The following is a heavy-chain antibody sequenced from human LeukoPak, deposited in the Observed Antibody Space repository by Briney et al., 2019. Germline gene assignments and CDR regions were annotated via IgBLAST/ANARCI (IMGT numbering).Heavy chain of an antibody. CDR3: ARSTSSEYDIYHFDY. Sequence: HPGGSLRLSCAASGFTFSSYGMHLVRQAPAKGLEWVAVIWYDGNNKYYADSVKGRFTISRDNSKNTLYLQMNSLRAEDTAVYYCARSTSSEYDIYHFDYWGQGTLVTVSS. J-gene: IGHJ4*02. D-gene: IGHD3-9*01. CDR2: IWYDGNNK. CDR1: GFTFSSYG. V-gene: IGHV3-33*01.